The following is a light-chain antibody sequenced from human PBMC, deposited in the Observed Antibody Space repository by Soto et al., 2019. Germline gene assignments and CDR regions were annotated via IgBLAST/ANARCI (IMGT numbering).Light chain of an antibody. J-gene: IGKJ2*01. V-gene: IGKV3-15*01. CDR3: KHYHKWPPMYT. CDR2: AAS. CDR1: QSVSSD. Sequence: EIVMTQSPATLSVSPGERATLSCRASQSVSSDLAWYHQKPCQAPRLLIYAASSRVTGIPARFSGSGSGTEFTLTISSLRSDDFAVYYCKHYHKWPPMYTFGQGTKLEIK.